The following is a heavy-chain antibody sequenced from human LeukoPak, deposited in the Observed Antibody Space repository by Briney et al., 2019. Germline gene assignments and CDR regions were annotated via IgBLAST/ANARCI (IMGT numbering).Heavy chain of an antibody. CDR1: GYTFTSYD. CDR3: ARAPSGSRDFDY. J-gene: IGHJ4*02. Sequence: ASVKVSYKASGYTFTSYDINWVRQATGQGLEWMGWMNPNSGNTGYAQKFQGRVTITRNTSISTAYMELSSVRSEDTAVYYWARAPSGSRDFDYWGQGTLVTVSS. CDR2: MNPNSGNT. V-gene: IGHV1-8*03. D-gene: IGHD1-26*01.